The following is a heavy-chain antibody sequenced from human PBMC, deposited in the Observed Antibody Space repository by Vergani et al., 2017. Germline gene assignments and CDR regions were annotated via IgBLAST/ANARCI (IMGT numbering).Heavy chain of an antibody. CDR2: VFYVGRT. V-gene: IGHV4-39*01. Sequence: QMQLQESGPGLVKPSETLSLSCTVSGDSISTSSYAWGWIRQPPGKTLEWIGTVFYVGRTSYNPSLKSRVTLSLDTSKKQISLTLTSVTAADTAVYYCARHISVVRPSSMTAFDYWGQGTLVTVSS. J-gene: IGHJ4*02. CDR1: GDSISTSSYA. D-gene: IGHD2-21*01. CDR3: ARHISVVRPSSMTAFDY.